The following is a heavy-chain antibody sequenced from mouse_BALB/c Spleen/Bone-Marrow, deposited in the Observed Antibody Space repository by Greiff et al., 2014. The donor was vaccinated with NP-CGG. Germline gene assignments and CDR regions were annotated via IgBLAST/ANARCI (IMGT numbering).Heavy chain of an antibody. CDR3: ARDEGPYRGY. V-gene: IGHV1-7*01. D-gene: IGHD2-10*01. CDR2: IYPSTGYT. J-gene: IGHJ2*01. Sequence: QVQLQQSGAELAKPGASVKMSCKASGYTFTSYWMHWVKQRPGQGLEWIGYIYPSTGYTDYNQKFKDKATLTADKSSSTAYMQLSSLTAEDSAVEYWARDEGPYRGYWGQGTTLTVAS. CDR1: GYTFTSYW.